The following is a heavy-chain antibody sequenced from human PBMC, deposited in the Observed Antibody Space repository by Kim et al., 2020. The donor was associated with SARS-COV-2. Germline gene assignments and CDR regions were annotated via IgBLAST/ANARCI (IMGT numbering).Heavy chain of an antibody. J-gene: IGHJ4*02. V-gene: IGHV4-4*07. Sequence: TPSHESRVTMSVDTSKTQFSLELTSVTAADTAVYYCARGLTAAGANNFDYWGQGTLVTVSS. D-gene: IGHD6-13*01. CDR3: ARGLTAAGANNFDY.